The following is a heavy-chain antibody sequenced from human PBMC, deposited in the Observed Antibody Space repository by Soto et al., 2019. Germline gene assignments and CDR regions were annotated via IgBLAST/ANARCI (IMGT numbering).Heavy chain of an antibody. J-gene: IGHJ3*02. V-gene: IGHV3-23*01. D-gene: IGHD6-13*01. CDR2: ISGSGGST. CDR1: GFTFSSYA. Sequence: GGSLRLSCAASGFTFSSYAMSWVRQAPGKGLEWVSAISGSGGSTYYADSVKGRFTISGDNSKNTLYLQMNSLRAEDTAVYYCAKVGANAYSSSWYGNVDAFDIWGQGTMVTVSS. CDR3: AKVGANAYSSSWYGNVDAFDI.